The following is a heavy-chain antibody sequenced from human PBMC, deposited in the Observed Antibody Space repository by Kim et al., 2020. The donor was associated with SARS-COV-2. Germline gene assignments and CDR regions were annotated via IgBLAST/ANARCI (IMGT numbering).Heavy chain of an antibody. Sequence: SETLSLTCTVSGGSISSYYWSWIRQPPGKGLEWIGYIYYSGSTNYNPSLKSRVTISVDTSKNQFSLKLSSVTAADTAVYYCARSDGQQLVFSFTGFDYWGQGTLVTVSS. CDR1: GGSISSYY. V-gene: IGHV4-59*01. CDR2: IYYSGST. D-gene: IGHD6-13*01. CDR3: ARSDGQQLVFSFTGFDY. J-gene: IGHJ4*02.